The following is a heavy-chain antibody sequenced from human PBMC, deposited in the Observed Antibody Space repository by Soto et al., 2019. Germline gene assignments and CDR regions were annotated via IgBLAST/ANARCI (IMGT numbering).Heavy chain of an antibody. D-gene: IGHD3-22*01. CDR1: GFSLSTSGVG. CDR2: IYWDDDK. CDR3: AHRSGVITMTDAFDI. J-gene: IGHJ3*02. V-gene: IGHV2-5*02. Sequence: QITLKESGPTLVKPTQTLPLTCTFSGFSLSTSGVGVGWIRQPPGKDLEWLALIYWDDDKRYSPSLKSRLTITKDTSKNQVVLTMTNMDPVDTATYYCAHRSGVITMTDAFDIWGQGTMVTGSS.